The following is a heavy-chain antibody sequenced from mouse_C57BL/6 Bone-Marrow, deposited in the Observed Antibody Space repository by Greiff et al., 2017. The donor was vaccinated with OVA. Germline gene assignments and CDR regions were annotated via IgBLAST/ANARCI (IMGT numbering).Heavy chain of an antibody. CDR2: IHPNSGST. J-gene: IGHJ2*01. D-gene: IGHD1-1*01. CDR1: GYTFTSYW. CDR3: AERYYGSSLYFDY. Sequence: QVQLQQSGAELVKPGASVKLSCKASGYTFTSYWMHWVKQRPGQGLEWIGMIHPNSGSTNYNEKFKSKATLTVDKSSSTAYMQLSSLTSEDSAVYYCAERYYGSSLYFDYWGQGTTLTVSS. V-gene: IGHV1-64*01.